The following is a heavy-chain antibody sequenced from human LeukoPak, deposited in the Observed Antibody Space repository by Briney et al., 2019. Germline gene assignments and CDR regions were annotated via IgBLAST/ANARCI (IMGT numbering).Heavy chain of an antibody. J-gene: IGHJ4*02. V-gene: IGHV3-21*04. CDR3: VRDRGTYRPIDY. CDR1: AVTLNAYK. Sequence: PGGCLRLSCAASAVTLNAYKINCVPQAPGKGRGWVSSISYTGTDIYYADSVKGRFTISRDNAQNSLYLQMNSLRAEDTAIYYCVRDRGTYRPIDYWGQGTLVTVSS. CDR2: ISYTGTDI. D-gene: IGHD1-26*01.